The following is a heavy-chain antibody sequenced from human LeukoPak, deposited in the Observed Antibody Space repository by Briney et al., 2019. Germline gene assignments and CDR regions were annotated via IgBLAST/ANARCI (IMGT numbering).Heavy chain of an antibody. D-gene: IGHD3-22*01. CDR1: GFTFSNYW. CDR3: ARGPGSSGGAYVGDY. Sequence: GGSLRLSCAASGFTFSNYWIHWVRQAPGKGLVWVSRIDNAGSITTYADSVKGRFTISRDNAENTLYLQMNSLRAEDTAVYYCARGPGSSGGAYVGDYWGHGTLVTVSS. V-gene: IGHV3-74*03. CDR2: IDNAGSIT. J-gene: IGHJ4*01.